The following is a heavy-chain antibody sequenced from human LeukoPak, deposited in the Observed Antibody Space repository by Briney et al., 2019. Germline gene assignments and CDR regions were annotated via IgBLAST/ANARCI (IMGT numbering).Heavy chain of an antibody. J-gene: IGHJ5*02. Sequence: PSETLSLTCGVSGGSITTTNSWSWVRQPPGGGLEWIGVISLRGRTQYNPSLKSRVNISIDESKNHLYLSQASVTAADTAVYYCSRESGPYCPFGHWGQGTLVAVTS. V-gene: IGHV4-4*02. CDR3: SRESGPYCPFGH. CDR1: GGSITTTNS. D-gene: IGHD1-26*01. CDR2: ISLRGRT.